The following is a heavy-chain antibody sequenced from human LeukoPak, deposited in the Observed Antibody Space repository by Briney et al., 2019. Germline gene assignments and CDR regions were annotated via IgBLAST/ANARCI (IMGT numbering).Heavy chain of an antibody. CDR2: TSNSGGT. J-gene: IGHJ4*02. Sequence: SETLSLTCTVSGGSINNYFWYWIRQPPGKGLEWIGYTSNSGGTNYNPSLKSRVTMSLDTSKNQFSLNLGSVTAADTAVYYCARRPAARLTFDYWGQGTLVTVSS. D-gene: IGHD2-2*01. CDR1: GGSINNYF. V-gene: IGHV4-59*01. CDR3: ARRPAARLTFDY.